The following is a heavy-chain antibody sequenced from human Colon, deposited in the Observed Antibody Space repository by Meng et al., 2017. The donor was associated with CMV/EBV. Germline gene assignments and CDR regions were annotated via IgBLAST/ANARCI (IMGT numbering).Heavy chain of an antibody. V-gene: IGHV5-51*01. CDR1: GYAFTNYW. CDR3: ARTYVDHGAFDGLGF. J-gene: IGHJ3*01. D-gene: IGHD1-14*01. CDR2: VFPGDSGT. Sequence: GESLKISCKTSGYAFTNYWIAWVRQMPGKGLEWMGVVFPGDSGTRYSPSFEGQVTISDDKSISTSYPQWSSLKASDTAMYYCARTYVDHGAFDGLGFWGQGTMVTVSS.